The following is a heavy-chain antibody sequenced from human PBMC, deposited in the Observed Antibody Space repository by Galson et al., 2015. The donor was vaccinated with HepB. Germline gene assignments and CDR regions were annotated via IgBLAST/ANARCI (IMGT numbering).Heavy chain of an antibody. J-gene: IGHJ6*02. D-gene: IGHD1-26*01. CDR3: ARRSLVGASRLPQGAYGMDV. CDR1: GSSFNSYW. Sequence: QSGAEVKKPGESLKISCTGSGSSFNSYWIGWVRQMPGKGLEWMGIIYPGDSDTRYSPSFQGQVNISADKSISTAYLQWTSLKASDTAMYYCARRSLVGASRLPQGAYGMDVWGQGTTVTVSS. V-gene: IGHV5-51*01. CDR2: IYPGDSDT.